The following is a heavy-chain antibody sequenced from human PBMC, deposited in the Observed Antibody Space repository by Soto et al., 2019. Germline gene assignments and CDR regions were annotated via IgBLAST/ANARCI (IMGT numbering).Heavy chain of an antibody. V-gene: IGHV1-18*01. CDR3: ARVTCSVYDSSGYHRLFDY. CDR2: ISAYNGNT. CDR1: GYTFTSYG. Sequence: ASVKVSCKASGYTFTSYGINWVRQAPGQGLEWMGWISAYNGNTNYAQKLQGRVTMTTDTSTSTAYMELRSLRSDDTAVYYCARVTCSVYDSSGYHRLFDYWGLGTLVTVSS. J-gene: IGHJ4*02. D-gene: IGHD3-22*01.